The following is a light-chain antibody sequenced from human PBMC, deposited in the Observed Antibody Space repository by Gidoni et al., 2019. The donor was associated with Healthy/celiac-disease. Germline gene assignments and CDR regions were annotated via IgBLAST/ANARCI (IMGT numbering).Light chain of an antibody. Sequence: QSALTQPASVSGSPGQSLTISCTGTSSDVGSYKLVSWYQQHPGKAPKLLIYEGSKRPSGVSNRFSGSKSGNTASLTISGLQAEDEADYYCCSYAGSSTFDVVFGGGTKLTVL. V-gene: IGLV2-23*03. J-gene: IGLJ2*01. CDR2: EGS. CDR1: SSDVGSYKL. CDR3: CSYAGSSTFDVV.